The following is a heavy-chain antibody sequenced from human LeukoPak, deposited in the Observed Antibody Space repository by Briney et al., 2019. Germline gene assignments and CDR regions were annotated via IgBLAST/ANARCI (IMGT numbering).Heavy chain of an antibody. Sequence: ASVKVSCTAFGYSLTNYYVHWVRHAPGQGLEWMVEINPSGGSTSYAQKFQGRITVTRDTYTNTVYMDLSSLRSEDTATYYCARGAPTTRIGAGRFDYWGQGSLLTVAS. V-gene: IGHV1-46*01. CDR2: INPSGGST. J-gene: IGHJ4*02. D-gene: IGHD5-12*01. CDR1: GYSLTNYY. CDR3: ARGAPTTRIGAGRFDY.